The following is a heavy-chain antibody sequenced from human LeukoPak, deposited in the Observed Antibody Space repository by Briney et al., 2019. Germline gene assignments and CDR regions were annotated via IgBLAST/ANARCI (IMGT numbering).Heavy chain of an antibody. J-gene: IGHJ4*02. CDR3: AKVMSGEDGDLTTVANDY. Sequence: SGGSLRLSCAASGFTFSSYAMSWVRQAPGKGLEWVSAISGSGSTYYADSVKGRFTISRDNSKNTLYLQMNSLRAEDTAVYYCAKVMSGEDGDLTTVANDYWGQGTLVTVSS. CDR2: ISGSGST. CDR1: GFTFSSYA. V-gene: IGHV3-23*01. D-gene: IGHD4-23*01.